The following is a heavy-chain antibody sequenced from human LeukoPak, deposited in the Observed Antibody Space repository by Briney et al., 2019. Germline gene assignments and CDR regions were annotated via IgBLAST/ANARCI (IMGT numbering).Heavy chain of an antibody. CDR3: AKRAKGYCSSPSCGIDS. CDR1: GFTFSSYA. D-gene: IGHD2-2*01. CDR2: ISGSGGST. J-gene: IGHJ4*02. Sequence: GESLRLSCAASGFTFSSYAMSWVRQAPGKGLEWVSVISGSGGSTFSADSVKGRFTISRDNSKNTAYLQMNSLSAEDAAIYYCAKRAKGYCSSPSCGIDSWGQGTLVTVSS. V-gene: IGHV3-23*01.